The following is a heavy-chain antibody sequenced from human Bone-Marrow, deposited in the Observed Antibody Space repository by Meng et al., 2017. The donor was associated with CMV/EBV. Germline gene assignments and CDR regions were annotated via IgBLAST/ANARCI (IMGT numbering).Heavy chain of an antibody. D-gene: IGHD3-10*01. J-gene: IGHJ5*02. Sequence: GSLRLSCTVSGASLSGFFWSWIRQPPGMALEYIGFISQSGSTNYNPSLKSRVTMSVDSSKHQFSLNLTSVTAADTAVYYCARTAPGTLGGWLDPWGQGTLVTVSS. V-gene: IGHV4-4*08. CDR3: ARTAPGTLGGWLDP. CDR1: GASLSGFF. CDR2: ISQSGST.